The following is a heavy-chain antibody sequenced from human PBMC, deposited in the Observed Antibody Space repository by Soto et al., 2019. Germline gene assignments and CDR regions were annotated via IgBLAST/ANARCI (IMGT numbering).Heavy chain of an antibody. D-gene: IGHD3-3*01. V-gene: IGHV3-23*01. Sequence: EVQLLESGGGLVQPGGFLRLSCTVSGFTFRDHAMSWVRQAPGQGLEWVATIRGNGNGANYADSVKGRFTISRDNSKSTLYLQMSSLRADDTAVYYCARDPYDFWSGYRGNFDFWGQGTLVTVSS. CDR1: GFTFRDHA. CDR2: IRGNGNGA. CDR3: ARDPYDFWSGYRGNFDF. J-gene: IGHJ4*02.